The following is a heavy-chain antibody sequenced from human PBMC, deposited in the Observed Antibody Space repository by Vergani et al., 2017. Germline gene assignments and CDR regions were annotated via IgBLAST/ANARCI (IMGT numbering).Heavy chain of an antibody. CDR1: GFSLSTSGVG. CDR3: AHRQHDSSGYSPVG. J-gene: IGHJ4*02. V-gene: IGHV2-5*01. D-gene: IGHD3-22*01. Sequence: QITLKESGPTLVKPTQTLTLTCTFSGFSLSTSGVGVGWIRQPPGKALEWLALIYLNDDKRYSPSLKSRLTITKDTSKNLVVLIMTDMDPVDTATYYCAHRQHDSSGYSPVGWDQETLVTVFS. CDR2: IYLNDDK.